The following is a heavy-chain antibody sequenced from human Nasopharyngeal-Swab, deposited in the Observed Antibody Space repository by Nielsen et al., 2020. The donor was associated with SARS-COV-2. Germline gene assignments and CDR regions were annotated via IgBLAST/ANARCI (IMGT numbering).Heavy chain of an antibody. CDR1: GLTFSSYG. V-gene: IGHV3-30*02. CDR3: AKDGAYDTMIVVVIKGPAFDI. J-gene: IGHJ3*02. Sequence: GGALRLSCAASGLTFSSYGMHWVRQAPGKGLEGVAFIRYDGSNKYYADSVKGRFTISRDNSENTLYLQMNSLRAEDTAVYYCAKDGAYDTMIVVVIKGPAFDIWGQGTMVTVSS. CDR2: IRYDGSNK. D-gene: IGHD3-22*01.